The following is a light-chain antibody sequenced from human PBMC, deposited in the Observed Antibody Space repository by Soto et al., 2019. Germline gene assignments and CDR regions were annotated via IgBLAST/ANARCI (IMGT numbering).Light chain of an antibody. V-gene: IGKV3D-15*01. CDR3: QQYNNWPPIT. CDR1: QSISSN. J-gene: IGKJ5*01. Sequence: EIVMTQSPATLSVSPGERATLSCRASQSISSNLACYQQKPGQAPRLVIYGASTRATGIPARFSGSGSGTGFTLTISSMQSEDFAVYYCQQYNNWPPITFGQGTRLEIK. CDR2: GAS.